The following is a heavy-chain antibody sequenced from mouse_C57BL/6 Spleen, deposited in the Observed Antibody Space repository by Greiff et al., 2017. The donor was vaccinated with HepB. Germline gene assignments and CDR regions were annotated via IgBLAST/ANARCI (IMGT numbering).Heavy chain of an antibody. D-gene: IGHD1-1*01. CDR3: ARDTTTEAMDY. Sequence: DVMLVESGGGLVKPGGSLKLSCAASGFTFSSYAMSWVRQTPEKRLEWVATISDGGSYTYYPDNVKGRFTISRDNAKNNLYLQMSHLKSEDTAMYYCARDTTTEAMDYWGQGTSVTVSS. CDR1: GFTFSSYA. J-gene: IGHJ4*01. CDR2: ISDGGSYT. V-gene: IGHV5-4*01.